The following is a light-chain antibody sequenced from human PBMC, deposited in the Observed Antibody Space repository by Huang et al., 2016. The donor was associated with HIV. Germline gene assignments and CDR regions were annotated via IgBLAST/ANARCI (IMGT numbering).Light chain of an antibody. CDR2: GAS. CDR1: PSVSSD. J-gene: IGKJ5*01. V-gene: IGKV3-15*01. CDR3: QQYNNWPIT. Sequence: EIVMTQSPATLSVSPGEREILSCRASPSVSSDLAWYQQKPGQAPRLLIYGASTRATGIPARFSGSGSEREFTLTISSLQSEDFAVYYCQQYNNWPITFGQGTRLEIK.